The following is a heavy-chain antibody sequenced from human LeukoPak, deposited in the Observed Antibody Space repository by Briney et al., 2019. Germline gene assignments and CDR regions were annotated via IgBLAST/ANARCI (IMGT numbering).Heavy chain of an antibody. Sequence: SETLSLTCTVSGGSISSSSYYWGWIRQPPGKGLEWSGSIYYSGSTYYNPSLKSRVTISVDTSKNQFSLKLSSVTAADTAVYYCARQGYYYDSSGYYYALLGDYWGQGTLVTVSS. CDR3: ARQGYYYDSSGYYYALLGDY. V-gene: IGHV4-39*01. CDR2: IYYSGST. D-gene: IGHD3-22*01. J-gene: IGHJ4*02. CDR1: GGSISSSSYY.